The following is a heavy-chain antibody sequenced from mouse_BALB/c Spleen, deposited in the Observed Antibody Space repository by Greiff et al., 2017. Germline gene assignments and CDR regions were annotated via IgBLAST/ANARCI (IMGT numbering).Heavy chain of an antibody. CDR2: IDPSDSYT. CDR1: GYTFTSYW. D-gene: IGHD1-1*01. J-gene: IGHJ3*01. V-gene: IGHV1-69*02. CDR3: ARIHYYGSSFFAY. Sequence: QVQLQQPGAELVKPGASVKLSCKASGYTFTSYWMHWVKQRPGQGLEWIGEIDPSDSYTNYNQKFKGKATLTVDKSSSTAYMQLSSLTSEDSAVYYCARIHYYGSSFFAYWGQGTLVTVSA.